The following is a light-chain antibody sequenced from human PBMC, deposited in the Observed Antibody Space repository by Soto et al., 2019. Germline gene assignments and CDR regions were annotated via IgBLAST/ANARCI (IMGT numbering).Light chain of an antibody. Sequence: EIVLTQSPGTLSLSPGERATLSCRASQSLSGTYLAWYQQKPGQSPRLLIYSASTRAPGIPDRFSGSGSGTEFTLTISSLQPDDFATYYCQHYNSYSEAFGQGTKVDIK. CDR2: SAS. CDR3: QHYNSYSEA. CDR1: QSLSGTY. V-gene: IGKV3-20*01. J-gene: IGKJ1*01.